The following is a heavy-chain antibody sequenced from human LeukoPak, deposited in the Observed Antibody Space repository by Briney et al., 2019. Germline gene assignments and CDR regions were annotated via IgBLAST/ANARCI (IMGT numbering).Heavy chain of an antibody. D-gene: IGHD4-17*01. J-gene: IGHJ4*02. CDR1: GFTFSSNY. V-gene: IGHV3-66*01. Sequence: GGSLRLSCAASGFTFSSNYMSWVRQAPGKGLEGVSVIYSGGRTFYTDSVQGRFAISRDNSKNTLYLQMNSLRAEDTAVYYCAYGDYVRTVNYFDYWGQGTLVTVSS. CDR2: IYSGGRT. CDR3: AYGDYVRTVNYFDY.